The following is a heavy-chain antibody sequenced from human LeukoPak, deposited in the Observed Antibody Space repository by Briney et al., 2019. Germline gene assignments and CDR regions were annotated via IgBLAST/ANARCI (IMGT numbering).Heavy chain of an antibody. Sequence: GGSLRLSCAASGFTFSSYNMNWVRQAPGRGLECVSTISDTGGRTYYADSVKGRFTISRDNSKNTLYLQMNSLRAEDTAIYYCAKGTMYYDILDYWGQGTLVTVSS. V-gene: IGHV3-23*01. D-gene: IGHD3-9*01. CDR3: AKGTMYYDILDY. J-gene: IGHJ4*02. CDR2: ISDTGGRT. CDR1: GFTFSSYN.